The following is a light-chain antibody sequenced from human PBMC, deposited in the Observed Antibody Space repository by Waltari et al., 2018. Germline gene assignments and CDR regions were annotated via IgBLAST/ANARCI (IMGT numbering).Light chain of an antibody. J-gene: IGLJ3*02. CDR3: QVWDTTTAV. CDR1: KLEDQY. V-gene: IGLV3-1*01. Sequence: SYDLTQSPSVSVSPGPTARITSHGDKLEDQYANWYPPKAGQSPVLVIYQDTKRPLGIPGRFSGSSSGNTATLTISGTQSLDEADYFCQVWDTTTAVFGGGTKVTVL. CDR2: QDT.